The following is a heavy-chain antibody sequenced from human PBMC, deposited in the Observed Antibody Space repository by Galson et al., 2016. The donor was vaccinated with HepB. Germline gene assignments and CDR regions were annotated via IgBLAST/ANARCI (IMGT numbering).Heavy chain of an antibody. CDR2: INQDGSDQ. V-gene: IGHV3-7*01. J-gene: IGHJ6*02. CDR3: VRGTSGLPGMDV. Sequence: SLRLSCAASGFTFSRSWMNWVRQAPGKGLEWLATINQDGSDQTYVDSVKGRFTISRDNAKNSLYLQMNSLRAEDTAVYYCVRGTSGLPGMDVWGQGTTVTVSS. CDR1: GFTFSRSW.